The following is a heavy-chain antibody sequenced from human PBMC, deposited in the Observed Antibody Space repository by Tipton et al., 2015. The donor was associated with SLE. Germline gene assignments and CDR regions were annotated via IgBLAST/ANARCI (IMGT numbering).Heavy chain of an antibody. CDR2: INHSGST. CDR3: ARRLGPPDY. V-gene: IGHV4-34*01. CDR1: GGSFSGYY. J-gene: IGHJ4*02. D-gene: IGHD7-27*01. Sequence: TLSLTCAVYGGSFSGYYWSWIRQPPGKGLEWIGEINHSGSTNYNPSLKSRVTISVDTSKNPFSLKLSSVTAADTAVYYRARRLGPPDYWGQGTLVTVSS.